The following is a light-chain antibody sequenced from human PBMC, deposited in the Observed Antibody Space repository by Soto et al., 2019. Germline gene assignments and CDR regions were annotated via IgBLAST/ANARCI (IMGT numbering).Light chain of an antibody. CDR1: QDISNY. V-gene: IGKV1-33*01. Sequence: DIQMTQSPSSLSASVGDRVTITCLASQDISNYLNWYQQKPGKAPKLLIYDASNLETGVPSRFSGSGSGTDFTFTISSLQPEDIATYYCQQYGTFGQGTKVEIK. CDR3: QQYGT. CDR2: DAS. J-gene: IGKJ1*01.